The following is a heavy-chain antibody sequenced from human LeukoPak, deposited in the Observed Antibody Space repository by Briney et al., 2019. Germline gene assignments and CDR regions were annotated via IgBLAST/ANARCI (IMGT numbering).Heavy chain of an antibody. CDR2: ISSSSSYI. CDR3: ARDPVAVAGTGDWFDP. D-gene: IGHD6-19*01. Sequence: GGSLRLSCAASGFTFSSYSMNWVRQAPGKGLEWVSSISSSSSYIYYADSVKGRFTISRDNAKNSLYLQMNSLRAEDTAVYYCARDPVAVAGTGDWFDPWGQGTLVTVS. J-gene: IGHJ5*02. V-gene: IGHV3-21*01. CDR1: GFTFSSYS.